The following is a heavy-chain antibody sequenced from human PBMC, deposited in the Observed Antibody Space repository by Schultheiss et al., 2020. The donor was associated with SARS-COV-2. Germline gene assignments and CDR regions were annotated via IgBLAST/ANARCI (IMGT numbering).Heavy chain of an antibody. CDR3: AKDHGRADDY. Sequence: GESLKISCAASGFTFSSYAMHWVRQAPGKGLEWVSGISGGGDSTYYADSVKGRFTVSRDNSKNTLYLQMDSLRVEDTAVFYCAKDHGRADDYWGQGTLVTVSS. CDR2: ISGGGDST. D-gene: IGHD1-26*01. V-gene: IGHV3-23*01. CDR1: GFTFSSYA. J-gene: IGHJ4*02.